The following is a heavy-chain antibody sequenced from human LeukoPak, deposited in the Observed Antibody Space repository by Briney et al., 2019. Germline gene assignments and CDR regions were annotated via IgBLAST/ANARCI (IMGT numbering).Heavy chain of an antibody. J-gene: IGHJ3*02. CDR1: GFTVTSSA. Sequence: SVKVSCKDSGFTVTSSAVQRVRQARGQNLEWIGWIVVGSGNTNYAQKFQERVTITRDMSTSTAYMELSSLRSEDTAVYYCAADKWFGETENAFDIWGQGTMVTVSS. D-gene: IGHD3-10*01. V-gene: IGHV1-58*01. CDR2: IVVGSGNT. CDR3: AADKWFGETENAFDI.